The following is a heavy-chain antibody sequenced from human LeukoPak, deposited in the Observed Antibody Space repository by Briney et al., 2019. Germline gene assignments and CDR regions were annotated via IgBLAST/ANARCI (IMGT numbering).Heavy chain of an antibody. V-gene: IGHV1-69*13. D-gene: IGHD6-13*01. CDR3: ARADFSIATAGTFDP. CDR1: GGTFSSYA. J-gene: IGHJ5*02. Sequence: ASVKVSCTASGGTFSSYAISWVRQAPGQGLEWMGGIIPIFGTANYAQKFQGRVTITADESTSTAYMELSSLRSEDTAVYYCARADFSIATAGTFDPWGQGTLATVSS. CDR2: IIPIFGTA.